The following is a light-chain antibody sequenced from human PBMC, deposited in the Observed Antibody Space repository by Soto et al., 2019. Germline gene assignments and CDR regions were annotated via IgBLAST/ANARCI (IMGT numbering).Light chain of an antibody. J-gene: IGLJ1*01. CDR1: SSNIGAGYD. Sequence: SVLTQPPSVSWAPGQRVTISCTGSSSNIGAGYDVNWYQQLPETAPKLLIFGDSNRPSGVPDRFSGSKSGTSASLVITGLQADDEADYYCQSNDNGLSGSDVFGTGTKVTVL. CDR2: GDS. CDR3: QSNDNGLSGSDV. V-gene: IGLV1-40*01.